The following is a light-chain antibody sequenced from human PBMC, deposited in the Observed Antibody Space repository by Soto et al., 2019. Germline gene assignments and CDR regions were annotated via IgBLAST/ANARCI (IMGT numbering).Light chain of an antibody. Sequence: EIVMTQSPATLSVSPGETATLSCRASQSVSSNLAWYQQKPGQAPRLLISDASTRAAGLPARFSGSGSGTEFTLTISSLPSEDFAVYFCQQSNNWPKTFGQGTKVEIK. J-gene: IGKJ1*01. V-gene: IGKV3-15*01. CDR2: DAS. CDR1: QSVSSN. CDR3: QQSNNWPKT.